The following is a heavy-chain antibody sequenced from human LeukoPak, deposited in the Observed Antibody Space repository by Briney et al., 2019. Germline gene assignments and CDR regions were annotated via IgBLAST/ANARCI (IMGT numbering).Heavy chain of an antibody. CDR3: AREEMATIGGFDY. Sequence: SETLSLTCTVSGGSISSSSYYWGWIRQPPGKGLEWIGSIYYSGSTYYNPSLKSRVTISVDTSKNQFSLKLSSVTAADTAVYYCAREEMATIGGFDYWGQGTLVTVSS. V-gene: IGHV4-39*02. CDR2: IYYSGST. CDR1: GGSISSSSYY. J-gene: IGHJ4*02. D-gene: IGHD5-24*01.